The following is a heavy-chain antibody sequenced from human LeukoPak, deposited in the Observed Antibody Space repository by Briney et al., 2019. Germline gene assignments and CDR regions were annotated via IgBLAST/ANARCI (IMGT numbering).Heavy chain of an antibody. Sequence: PGGSLRLSCAASGFTFSSYAMSWVRQAPGKGLEWVSAISGSGGSTYYADSVKGRFTISRDNSKNTLYLQMNGLRAEDTAVYYCAKGKGRIAVAGTGNAFDIWGQGTMVTVSS. D-gene: IGHD6-19*01. V-gene: IGHV3-23*01. CDR2: ISGSGGST. CDR3: AKGKGRIAVAGTGNAFDI. CDR1: GFTFSSYA. J-gene: IGHJ3*02.